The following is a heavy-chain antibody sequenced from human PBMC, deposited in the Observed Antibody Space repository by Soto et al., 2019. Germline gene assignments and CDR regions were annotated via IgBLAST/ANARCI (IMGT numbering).Heavy chain of an antibody. V-gene: IGHV3-30*18. J-gene: IGHJ5*02. CDR3: AKGPENWHDSNWYDP. CDR2: ITYDGSKK. CDR1: GFTFTTFG. D-gene: IGHD3-16*01. Sequence: QVQLVESGGGVVQPGRSLRLSCAASGFTFTTFGIHWVRQAPGKGLECVAVITYDGSKKYSDSVKGRFTIYRDTSEHVFYIQMNSLRTDDTAVYYCAKGPENWHDSNWYDPWGQGTLVTVSS.